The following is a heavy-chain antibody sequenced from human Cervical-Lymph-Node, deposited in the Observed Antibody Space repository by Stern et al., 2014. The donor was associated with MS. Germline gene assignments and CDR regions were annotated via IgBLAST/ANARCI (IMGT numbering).Heavy chain of an antibody. Sequence: QVQLQESGPGLVKPSQTLSLTCTVSGGSISGGDFYWSWIRQSAGKGLEWIGRVYDSGSTVYNPSLRSRSAMSVDTSKNQFPLRLPSVTAADTAVYYCARDRLYDTVWYQWYFDLWGRGTLVTVSS. CDR1: GGSISGGDFY. J-gene: IGHJ2*01. V-gene: IGHV4-61*02. CDR3: ARDRLYDTVWYQWYFDL. D-gene: IGHD3-16*01. CDR2: VYDSGST.